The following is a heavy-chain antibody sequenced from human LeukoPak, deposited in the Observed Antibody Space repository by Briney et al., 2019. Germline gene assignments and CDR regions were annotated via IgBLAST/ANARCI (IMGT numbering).Heavy chain of an antibody. J-gene: IGHJ4*02. CDR3: ATLGSSGYLYYFDY. V-gene: IGHV1-2*02. D-gene: IGHD3-22*01. CDR2: INPNSGGT. CDR1: GYTFTGYY. Sequence: GASVKVSCKASGYTFTGYYMHWVRQAPGQGLEWMGWINPNSGGTNYAQKFQGRVTITADTSTDTAYMELSSLRSEDTAVYYCATLGSSGYLYYFDYWGQGTLVTVSS.